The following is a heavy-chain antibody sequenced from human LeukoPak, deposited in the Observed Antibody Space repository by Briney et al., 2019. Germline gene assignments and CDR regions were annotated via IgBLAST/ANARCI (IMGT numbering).Heavy chain of an antibody. CDR3: TTDPSFDSSSWYYFDY. Sequence: GGSLRLSCAASGFTFSSYAMSWVRQAPGKGLEWVSAISGSGGSTYYADSVKGRFTISRDNSKNTLYPQMNSLKTEDTAVYYCTTDPSFDSSSWYYFDYWGQGTLVTVSS. CDR1: GFTFSSYA. D-gene: IGHD6-13*01. V-gene: IGHV3-23*01. J-gene: IGHJ4*02. CDR2: ISGSGGST.